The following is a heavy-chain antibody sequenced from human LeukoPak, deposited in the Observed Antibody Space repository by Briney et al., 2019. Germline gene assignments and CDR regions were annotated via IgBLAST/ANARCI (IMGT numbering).Heavy chain of an antibody. J-gene: IGHJ4*02. D-gene: IGHD3-22*01. V-gene: IGHV1-24*01. CDR2: FDPEDGET. CDR1: GYTLTELS. Sequence: ASVKFSCKVSGYTLTELSMHWVRQAPGKGLEWIGGFDPEDGETIYAQKFQGRVTMTEDTSTDTAYMELSSLRSEDTAVYYSVASITMIVVVINGDYWGQGTLVTVSS. CDR3: VASITMIVVVINGDY.